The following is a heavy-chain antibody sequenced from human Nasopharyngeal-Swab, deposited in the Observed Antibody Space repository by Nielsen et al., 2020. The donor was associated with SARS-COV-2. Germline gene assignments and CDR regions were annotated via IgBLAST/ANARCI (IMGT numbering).Heavy chain of an antibody. V-gene: IGHV4-39*07. Sequence: WIRQPPGKGLEWIGSIYYSGSTYYNPSLKSRVTISVDTSKNQFSLKLSSVTAADTAVYYCARGYCSSTSCYWDPRGVAFDIWGQGTMVTVSS. D-gene: IGHD2-2*01. CDR3: ARGYCSSTSCYWDPRGVAFDI. CDR2: IYYSGST. J-gene: IGHJ3*02.